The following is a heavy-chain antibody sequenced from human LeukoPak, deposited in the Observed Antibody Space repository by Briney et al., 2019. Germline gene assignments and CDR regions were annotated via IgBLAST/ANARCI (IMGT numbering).Heavy chain of an antibody. CDR3: AKGSSDSWYSALEY. Sequence: GRSLRLSCAGSGFTFSSYAMTWVRQAPGKGLKWASGISASNGNTYHADSVKGRFTISRDNSKGTLYLQMNSLRVENTAVYYCAKGSSDSWYSALEYWGQGTLVTVSS. D-gene: IGHD3-22*01. CDR2: ISASNGNT. V-gene: IGHV3-23*01. J-gene: IGHJ4*02. CDR1: GFTFSSYA.